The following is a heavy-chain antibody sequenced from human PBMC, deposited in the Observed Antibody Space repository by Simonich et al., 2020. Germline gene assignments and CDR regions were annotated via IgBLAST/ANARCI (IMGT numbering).Heavy chain of an antibody. CDR2: INNSGST. V-gene: IGHV4-34*01. D-gene: IGHD1-26*01. CDR3: ARVGGPDAFDI. Sequence: QVQLQQWGAGLLKPSETLSLTCAVYGGSFSGYYWSWIRQPPGKGLEWIGAINNSGSTNHNPSLKSRVTISVDTSKNQFSLKLSSVTAADTAVYYCARVGGPDAFDIWGQGTMVTVSS. J-gene: IGHJ3*02. CDR1: GGSFSGYY.